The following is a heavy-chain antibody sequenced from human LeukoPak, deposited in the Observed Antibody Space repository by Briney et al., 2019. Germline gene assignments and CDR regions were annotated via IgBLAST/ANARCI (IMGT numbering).Heavy chain of an antibody. D-gene: IGHD3-22*01. CDR2: ISSSSSYI. Sequence: GGSLRLSCAASGFTFSSYSMNWVRQAPGKGLEWVSSISSSSSYIYYADSVKGRFTISRDNAKNSLYLQMNSLRAEDTAVYYCAREVDREGYFDCWGQGTLVTVSS. J-gene: IGHJ4*02. V-gene: IGHV3-21*01. CDR3: AREVDREGYFDC. CDR1: GFTFSSYS.